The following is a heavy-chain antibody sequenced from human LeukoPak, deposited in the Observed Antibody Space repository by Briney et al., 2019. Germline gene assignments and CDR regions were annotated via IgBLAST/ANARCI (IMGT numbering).Heavy chain of an antibody. CDR2: FDPEDGET. V-gene: IGHV1-24*01. Sequence: ASVKVSCKVSGYTLTELSMHWVRQAPGKGLEWMGGFDPEDGETTYAQKFQGRVTMTEDTSTDTAYMELSSLRSEDTAVYYCATDLSYSNSYYYYGMDVWGQGTTVTVSS. D-gene: IGHD4-11*01. CDR3: ATDLSYSNSYYYYGMDV. CDR1: GYTLTELS. J-gene: IGHJ6*02.